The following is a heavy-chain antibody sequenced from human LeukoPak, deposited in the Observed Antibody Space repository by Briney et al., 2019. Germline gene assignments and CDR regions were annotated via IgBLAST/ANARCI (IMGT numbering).Heavy chain of an antibody. V-gene: IGHV4-61*02. CDR2: IYTSGST. CDR3: ARDTGVYGEDY. D-gene: IGHD4-17*01. CDR1: GGSISSGSYY. Sequence: SQTLPLTCTVSGGSISSGSYYWSWIRQPAGKGLEWIGRIYTSGSTNYNPSLKSRVTISVDTSKNQFSLKLSSVTAADTAVYYCARDTGVYGEDYWGQGTLVTVSS. J-gene: IGHJ4*02.